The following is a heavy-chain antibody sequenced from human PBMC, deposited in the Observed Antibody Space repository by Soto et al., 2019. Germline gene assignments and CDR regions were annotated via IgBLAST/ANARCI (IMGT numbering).Heavy chain of an antibody. D-gene: IGHD2-21*01. V-gene: IGHV4-31*03. CDR3: ARDRGDRGYYFDY. CDR1: GGSISSGGYY. Sequence: QVQLQESGPGLVKPSQTLSLTCTVSGGSISSGGYYWSWIRQHPGKGLEWIGYIYYNGNTYYNPSLKSRVTISVDTSKNQFSLKLSSVTAADTAVYYCARDRGDRGYYFDYWGQGTLVIVSS. J-gene: IGHJ4*02. CDR2: IYYNGNT.